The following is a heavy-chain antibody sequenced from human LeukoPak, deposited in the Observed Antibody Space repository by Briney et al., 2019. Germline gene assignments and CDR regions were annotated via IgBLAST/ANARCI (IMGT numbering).Heavy chain of an antibody. CDR3: ARDSPSTLDILSPLDDY. CDR1: GYTFTSYY. V-gene: IGHV1-46*01. D-gene: IGHD3-9*01. J-gene: IGHJ4*02. CDR2: MNPNSGNT. Sequence: ASVKVSCKASGYTFTSYYMHWVRQAPGQGLEWMGWMNPNSGNTGYAQKFQGRVTMTRDTSTSTVYMELSSLRSEDTAVYYCARDSPSTLDILSPLDDYWGQGTLVTVSS.